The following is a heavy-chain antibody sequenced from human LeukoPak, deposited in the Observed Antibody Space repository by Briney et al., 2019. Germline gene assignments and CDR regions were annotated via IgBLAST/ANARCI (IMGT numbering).Heavy chain of an antibody. CDR3: ATHYDSSGYYPYYYYYYYMDV. Sequence: SETLSLTCTVSGGSISSYYWSWIRQPPGKGLEWIGYIYYSGSTNYNPSLTSRVTISVDTSKNQFSLKLSSVTAADTAVYYCATHYDSSGYYPYYYYYYYMDVWGKGTTVTVSS. V-gene: IGHV4-59*01. D-gene: IGHD3-22*01. J-gene: IGHJ6*03. CDR2: IYYSGST. CDR1: GGSISSYY.